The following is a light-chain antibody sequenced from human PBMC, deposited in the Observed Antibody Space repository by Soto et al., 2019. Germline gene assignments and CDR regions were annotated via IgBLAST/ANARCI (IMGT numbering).Light chain of an antibody. CDR2: DAS. J-gene: IGKJ4*01. V-gene: IGKV3-11*01. Sequence: EIVLTQSPATLSLSPGERATLSCRASQRVSRYLAWYQQKPGQAPRLLIYDASSRTTGIPPRFTGSGSGTDFTLTITSLEPEDFAVYYCQRRTTWPLTFGGGTKVEIK. CDR3: QRRTTWPLT. CDR1: QRVSRY.